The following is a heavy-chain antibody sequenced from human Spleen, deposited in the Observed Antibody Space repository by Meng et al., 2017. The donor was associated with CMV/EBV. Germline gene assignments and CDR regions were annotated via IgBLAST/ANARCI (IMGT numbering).Heavy chain of an antibody. CDR3: VHGGNFEF. CDR1: GFPLSTSAMR. D-gene: IGHD3-16*01. CDR2: IYWSDDR. J-gene: IGHJ4*02. V-gene: IGHV2-5*08. Sequence: SGPTLVKPTQTLTLTCSFSGFPLSTSAMRLTWIRQPPGKALEWLAHIYWSDDRRYNPSLKSRLTITKDTSKNQVVLIMTNMDPVDTATYYCVHGGNFEFWGQGTRVTVSS.